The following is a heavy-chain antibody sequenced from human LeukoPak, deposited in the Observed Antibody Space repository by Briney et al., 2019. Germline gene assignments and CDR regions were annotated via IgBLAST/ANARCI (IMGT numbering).Heavy chain of an antibody. Sequence: SVKVSCKASGGTFSSYAISRVRQAPGQGLEWMGGIIPIFGTANYAQKFQGGVTITADESTSTAYMELSSLRSEDTAVYYCARVAGGYCSSTSCSGYFQHWGQGTLVTVSS. CDR2: IIPIFGTA. D-gene: IGHD2-2*01. CDR1: GGTFSSYA. V-gene: IGHV1-69*13. CDR3: ARVAGGYCSSTSCSGYFQH. J-gene: IGHJ1*01.